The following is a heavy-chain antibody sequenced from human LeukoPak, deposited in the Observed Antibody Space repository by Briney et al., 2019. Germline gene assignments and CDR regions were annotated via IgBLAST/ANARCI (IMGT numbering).Heavy chain of an antibody. D-gene: IGHD3-3*01. CDR2: ISAYNGNT. V-gene: IGHV1-18*01. J-gene: IGHJ5*02. Sequence: ASVKVSCKASGYTFTSYGISWVRQAPGQGLEWMGWISAYNGNTNYAQKLQGRVTMTTDTSTSTAYMELRSLRSDDTAVYYCARNYDFWSGYNRNWFDPWGQGTLVTVPS. CDR3: ARNYDFWSGYNRNWFDP. CDR1: GYTFTSYG.